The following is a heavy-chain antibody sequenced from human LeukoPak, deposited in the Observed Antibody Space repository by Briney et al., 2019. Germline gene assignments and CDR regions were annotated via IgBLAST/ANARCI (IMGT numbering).Heavy chain of an antibody. Sequence: GGSLRLSCAASGFTFSRYAIHWVRQAPGKGLEWVAVISYDGNNEYYADSVKGRFTISRDNSKNTLYMQMNSLRAEDTAVYYCARDFETYCTSTSCYTIRYWGQGTLVTVSS. V-gene: IGHV3-30-3*01. CDR3: ARDFETYCTSTSCYTIRY. CDR1: GFTFSRYA. CDR2: ISYDGNNE. D-gene: IGHD2-2*02. J-gene: IGHJ4*02.